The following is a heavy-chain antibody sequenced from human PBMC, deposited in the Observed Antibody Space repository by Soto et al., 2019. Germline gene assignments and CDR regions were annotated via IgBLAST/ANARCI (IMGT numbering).Heavy chain of an antibody. CDR1: GFTFISYS. CDR3: ARDSSAPKVSGNYFLCFDH. Sequence: GGSLRLSCAASGFTFISYSMNWVRQAPWKGLEWLSFITTSSNTIYYADSVKGRFTISRDNAKNSLYLQMNSLRAEDTAVYYCARDSSAPKVSGNYFLCFDHWGQGTLVTVSS. V-gene: IGHV3-48*01. CDR2: ITTSSNTI. D-gene: IGHD1-26*01. J-gene: IGHJ4*01.